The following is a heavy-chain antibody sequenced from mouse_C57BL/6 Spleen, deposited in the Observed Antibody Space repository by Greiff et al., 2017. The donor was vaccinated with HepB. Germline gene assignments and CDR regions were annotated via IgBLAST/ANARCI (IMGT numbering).Heavy chain of an antibody. V-gene: IGHV1-26*01. J-gene: IGHJ2*01. Sequence: EVQLQQSGPELVKPGASVKISCKASGYTFTDYYMNWVKQSHGKSLEWIGDINPNNGGTSYNQKFKGKATLTVDKSSSTAYMELRSLTSEDSAVYYCARSNWGNYFDYWGQGTTLTVSS. CDR2: INPNNGGT. CDR3: ARSNWGNYFDY. CDR1: GYTFTDYY. D-gene: IGHD4-1*01.